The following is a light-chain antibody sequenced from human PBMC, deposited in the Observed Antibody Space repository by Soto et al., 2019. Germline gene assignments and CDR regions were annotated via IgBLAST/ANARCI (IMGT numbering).Light chain of an antibody. Sequence: DLQMTQSPSTLSASVGDTVTITCRASQPITTWLAWYQQRPGNAPKLLIYGASTLQSGVASRFTGGGSGTDFTLTISSLQPDDFGTYYCQQYNHGWTFGQGTKVEVK. J-gene: IGKJ1*01. CDR2: GAS. CDR3: QQYNHGWT. CDR1: QPITTW. V-gene: IGKV1-5*03.